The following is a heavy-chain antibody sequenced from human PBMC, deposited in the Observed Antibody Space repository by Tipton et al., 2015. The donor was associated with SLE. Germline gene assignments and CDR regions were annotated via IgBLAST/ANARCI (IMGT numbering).Heavy chain of an antibody. CDR2: IYYSGST. V-gene: IGHV4-39*07. CDR3: ARDPTYYDFWSGYYTGWGAFDI. J-gene: IGHJ3*02. CDR1: GGSISSSSYY. D-gene: IGHD3-3*01. Sequence: TLSLTCTVSGGSISSSSYYWGWIRQPPGKGLEWIGSIYYSGSTNYNPSLKSRVTISVDTSKNQFSLKLSSVTAADTAVYYCARDPTYYDFWSGYYTGWGAFDIWGQGTMVTVSS.